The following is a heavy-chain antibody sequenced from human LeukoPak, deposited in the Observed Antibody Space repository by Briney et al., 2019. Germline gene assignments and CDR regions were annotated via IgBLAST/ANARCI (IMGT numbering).Heavy chain of an antibody. CDR2: IIPIFGTA. V-gene: IGHV1-69*05. J-gene: IGHJ4*02. CDR3: ARDSGQPHTTTGYFDY. Sequence: ASVKVSCKASGGTFSSYAISWVRQAPGQGLEWMGGIIPIFGTANYAQKFQGRVTITTDESTSTAYMELSSLRSEDTAWYYCARDSGQPHTTTGYFDYWGQGTLVTVSS. D-gene: IGHD3-10*01. CDR1: GGTFSSYA.